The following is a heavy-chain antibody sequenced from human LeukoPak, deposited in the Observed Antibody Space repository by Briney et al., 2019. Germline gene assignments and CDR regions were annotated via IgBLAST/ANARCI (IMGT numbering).Heavy chain of an antibody. V-gene: IGHV4-38-2*01. Sequence: SETLSVTCAVSGYSISRGYFWGWIRQPPGKGLEWIGSIYHSGCTYFNPSLQSRVTISVDTSKNQFSLTLSSVTAADTAVYFCARVSGAGTAVDAFDIWGQGTLVTVSS. CDR1: GYSISRGYF. D-gene: IGHD6-13*01. CDR2: IYHSGCT. CDR3: ARVSGAGTAVDAFDI. J-gene: IGHJ3*02.